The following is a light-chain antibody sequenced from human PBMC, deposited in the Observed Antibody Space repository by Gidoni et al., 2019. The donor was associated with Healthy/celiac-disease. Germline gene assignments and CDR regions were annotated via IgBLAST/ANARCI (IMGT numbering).Light chain of an antibody. CDR2: QDS. V-gene: IGLV3-1*01. Sequence: SHELTQPPSVSLSPGQTASITCTGDKLGDKYACWYQQKPGQSPVLVIYQDSKRPSGIPERFSGSNSGNTATLTISGTQAMDEADYYCQAWDSSTAPFGGGTKLTVL. CDR3: QAWDSSTAP. J-gene: IGLJ2*01. CDR1: KLGDKY.